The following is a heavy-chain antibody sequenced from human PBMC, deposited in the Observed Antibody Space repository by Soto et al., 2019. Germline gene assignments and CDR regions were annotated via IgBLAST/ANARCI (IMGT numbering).Heavy chain of an antibody. CDR2: IYYSGST. CDR3: ARERRLPPPELRGTDKHHWYFDL. CDR1: GGSISSGGYY. J-gene: IGHJ2*01. Sequence: QVQLQESGPGLVKPSQTLSLTCTVSGGSISSGGYYWSWIRQHPGKGLEWIGYIYYSGSTYYNPSLKGRVTIAVDTSKNQFSLKLSSVTAADTAVYYCARERRLPPPELRGTDKHHWYFDLWGRGTLVTVSS. D-gene: IGHD3-16*01. V-gene: IGHV4-31*03.